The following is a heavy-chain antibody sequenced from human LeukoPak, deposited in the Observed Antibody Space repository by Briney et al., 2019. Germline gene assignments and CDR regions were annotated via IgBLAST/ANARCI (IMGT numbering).Heavy chain of an antibody. V-gene: IGHV1-18*01. CDR1: GYTFTNYG. Sequence: ASVKVSCEASGYTFTNYGISWVRQAPGQGLEWMGWISAYNGNTNYAQKLQGRVTITTDTSTNTPYLEMRSLRSNDTAGYSCASDLRSGELVTWGQRTLVSVPS. D-gene: IGHD1-26*01. J-gene: IGHJ5*02. CDR2: ISAYNGNT. CDR3: ASDLRSGELVT.